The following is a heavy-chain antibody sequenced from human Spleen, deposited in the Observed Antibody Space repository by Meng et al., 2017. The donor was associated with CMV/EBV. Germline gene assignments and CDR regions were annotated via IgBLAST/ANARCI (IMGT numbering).Heavy chain of an antibody. CDR2: IYYSRST. CDR3: ARAHEVWFDP. Sequence: SETLSLTCTVSGGSVSSRSHYWTWIRQSPGNGLEWIGYIYYSRSTTYNPSLKSRLTISVDTSKNQFSLRLSSVTAADTAVYYCARAHEVWFDPWGQGTLVTVSS. V-gene: IGHV4-61*01. CDR1: GGSVSSRSHY. J-gene: IGHJ5*02.